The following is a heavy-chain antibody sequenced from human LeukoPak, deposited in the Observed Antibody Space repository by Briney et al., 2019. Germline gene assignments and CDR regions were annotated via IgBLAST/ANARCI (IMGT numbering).Heavy chain of an antibody. D-gene: IGHD6-19*01. CDR1: GGSISSYY. CDR2: INHSGST. CDR3: ARGRSSGWYKIDY. Sequence: SETLSLTCTVSGGSISSYYWSRIRQPPGKGLEWIGEINHSGSTNYDPSLKSRVTISVDTSKNQFSLKLSSVTAADTAVYYCARGRSSGWYKIDYWGQGTLVTVSS. V-gene: IGHV4-34*01. J-gene: IGHJ4*02.